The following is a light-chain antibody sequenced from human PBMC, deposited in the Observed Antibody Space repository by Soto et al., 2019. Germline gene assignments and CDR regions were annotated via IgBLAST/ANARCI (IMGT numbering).Light chain of an antibody. CDR1: QSISVY. Sequence: DIPMTQSPSSLSASIGDRVTITCLASQSISVYLNWYQQKPGKAPKSLIYAASSLHSGVPSRFSGSGSGTDFALTISSLQAEDFGTYYCQQSYSLPTFGQGTKLEIK. V-gene: IGKV1-39*01. J-gene: IGKJ2*01. CDR2: AAS. CDR3: QQSYSLPT.